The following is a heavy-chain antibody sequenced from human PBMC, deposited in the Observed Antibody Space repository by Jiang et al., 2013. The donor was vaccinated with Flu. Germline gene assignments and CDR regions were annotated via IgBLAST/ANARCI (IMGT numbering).Heavy chain of an antibody. CDR2: IYYNGNT. D-gene: IGHD5-18*01. V-gene: IGHV4-59*01. Sequence: PGLVKPSETLSLTCTVSGGSINSYYWNWIRQPPGKGLEWIGYIYYNGNTNYNPSLKSRVTISVDTSKNQFSLKLSSVTAADTAVYYCAREVRGYSYGWGDYFDYWGQGTLVTVSS. CDR3: AREVRGYSYGWGDYFDY. CDR1: GGSINSYY. J-gene: IGHJ4*02.